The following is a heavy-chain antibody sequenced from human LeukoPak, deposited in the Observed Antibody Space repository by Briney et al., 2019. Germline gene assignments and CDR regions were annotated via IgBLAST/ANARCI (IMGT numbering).Heavy chain of an antibody. J-gene: IGHJ4*02. V-gene: IGHV3-73*01. CDR3: TFSHDYGDN. D-gene: IGHD4-17*01. CDR1: GFTFSGSA. CDR2: IRSSTKNYAT. Sequence: GGSLRLSCAASGFTFSGSAMHWVRQASGKGLEWVGRIRSSTKNYATAYGASVKDRFTISRDDSKNTAYLQMDSLKTEDTAVYYCTFSHDYGDNWGQGTLVTVSS.